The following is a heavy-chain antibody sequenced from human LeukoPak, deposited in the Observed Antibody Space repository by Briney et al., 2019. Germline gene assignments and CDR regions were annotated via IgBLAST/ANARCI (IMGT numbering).Heavy chain of an antibody. J-gene: IGHJ4*02. CDR1: GYTFTGYY. V-gene: IGHV1-2*02. Sequence: ASVKVSCKASGYTFTGYYMHWVRQAPGQGLEWMGWINPNSGGTNYAQKFQGRVTMTSDTSISTAYMELSRLRSDDTAVYYCARDIVVVPAADHDDYWGQGALVTVSS. CDR2: INPNSGGT. D-gene: IGHD2-2*01. CDR3: ARDIVVVPAADHDDY.